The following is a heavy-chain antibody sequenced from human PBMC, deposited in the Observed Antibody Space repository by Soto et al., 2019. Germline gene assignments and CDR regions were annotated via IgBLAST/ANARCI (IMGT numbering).Heavy chain of an antibody. J-gene: IGHJ4*02. D-gene: IGHD3-22*01. CDR1: GGTFSSYA. Sequence: SVKVSCKASGGTFSSYAISWVRQAPGQGLELMGVIIPIFGTANYAQKFQGRVTITAXEXXXXAXIXLXXXXSEXTAVYXCARGFNYYDSSGLRYWGQGTLVTVSS. CDR3: ARGFNYYDSSGLRY. CDR2: IIPIFGTA. V-gene: IGHV1-69*13.